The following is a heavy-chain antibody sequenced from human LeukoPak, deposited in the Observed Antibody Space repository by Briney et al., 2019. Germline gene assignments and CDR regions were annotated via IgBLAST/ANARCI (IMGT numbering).Heavy chain of an antibody. J-gene: IGHJ5*02. V-gene: IGHV5-51*01. CDR3: ARHVHYGDSRDNWFDP. D-gene: IGHD4-17*01. CDR1: GYSFTSYW. CDR2: IYPGDSDT. Sequence: GESLKISCKGSGYSFTSYWIGWVRQMPEKGLEWMGIIYPGDSDTRYSPSFQGQVTISADKSISIAYLQWSSLKASDTAMYYCARHVHYGDSRDNWFDPWGQGTLVTVSS.